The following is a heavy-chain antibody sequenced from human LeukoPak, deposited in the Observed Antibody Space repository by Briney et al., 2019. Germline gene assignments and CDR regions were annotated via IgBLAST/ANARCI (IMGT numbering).Heavy chain of an antibody. V-gene: IGHV1-2*02. CDR1: GYTFTGYY. J-gene: IGHJ4*02. CDR2: INPNSGGT. D-gene: IGHD3-22*01. Sequence: ASVKVSCKASGYTFTGYYMHWVRQAPGQGLEWMGWINPNSGGTNYAQKFQGRVTMNRDTSISTAYMELSRLRSDDTAVYYCARNPFFDSSGYYYGQLGYWGQGTLVTVSS. CDR3: ARNPFFDSSGYYYGQLGY.